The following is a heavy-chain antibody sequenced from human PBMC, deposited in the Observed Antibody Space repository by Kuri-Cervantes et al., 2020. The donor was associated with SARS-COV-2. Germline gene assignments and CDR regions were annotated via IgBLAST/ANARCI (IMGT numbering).Heavy chain of an antibody. J-gene: IGHJ6*02. CDR3: ARDMGTYYYYGMDV. V-gene: IGHV1-2*02. D-gene: IGHD1-1*01. Sequence: ASVKVSCKASGYTFTGYHMHWVRQAPGQGLEWMGWINPNSGGTNYAQKFQGRVTMTRDTSISTAYMELSRLRSDDTAVYYCARDMGTYYYYGMDVWGQGTTVTVSS. CDR1: GYTFTGYH. CDR2: INPNSGGT.